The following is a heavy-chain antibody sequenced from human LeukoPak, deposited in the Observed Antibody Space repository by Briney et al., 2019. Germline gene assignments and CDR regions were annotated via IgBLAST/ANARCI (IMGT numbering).Heavy chain of an antibody. CDR3: AKDLMVRGVIPTYFDY. CDR1: GFTVSSNY. CDR2: IYSGGST. V-gene: IGHV3-66*01. J-gene: IGHJ4*02. D-gene: IGHD3-10*01. Sequence: PGGSLRLSCAASGFTVSSNYMSWVRQAPGKGLEWVSVIYSGGSTYYADSVKGRFTISRDNSKNTLYLQMNSLRAEDTAVYYCAKDLMVRGVIPTYFDYWGQGTLVTVSS.